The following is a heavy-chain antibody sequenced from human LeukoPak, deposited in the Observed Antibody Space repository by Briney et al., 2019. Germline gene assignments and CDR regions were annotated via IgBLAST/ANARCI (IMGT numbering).Heavy chain of an antibody. CDR3: ARNVDTVMLSYNWFDP. CDR1: GYTFTSYD. D-gene: IGHD5-18*01. V-gene: IGHV1-8*01. Sequence: ASVKVSCKASGYTFTSYDINWVRRATGQGLEWMGWMNPNTGNTGYAQKFQGRVTMTRNTSLSTAYMELSSLRSEDSAIYYCARNVDTVMLSYNWFDPWGQGTLVTVSS. J-gene: IGHJ5*02. CDR2: MNPNTGNT.